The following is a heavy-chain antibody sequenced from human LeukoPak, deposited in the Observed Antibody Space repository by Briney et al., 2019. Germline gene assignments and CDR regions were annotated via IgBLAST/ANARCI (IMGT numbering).Heavy chain of an antibody. D-gene: IGHD5-18*01. Sequence: SETLSLTCTVSGGSISSSSYYWGWIRQPPGKGLEWIGSIYYSGSTYYNPSLKSRVTISVDTSKNQFSLKLSSVTAADTAVYYCARHRSGYGDLIDYWGQGTLVTVSS. J-gene: IGHJ4*02. CDR2: IYYSGST. CDR1: GGSISSSSYY. CDR3: ARHRSGYGDLIDY. V-gene: IGHV4-39*01.